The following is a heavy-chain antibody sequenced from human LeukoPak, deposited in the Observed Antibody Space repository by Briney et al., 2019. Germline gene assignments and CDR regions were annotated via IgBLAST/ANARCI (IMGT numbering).Heavy chain of an antibody. J-gene: IGHJ6*02. D-gene: IGHD6-13*01. CDR2: INSDGIST. CDR1: GFTFSSYW. V-gene: IGHV3-74*01. CDR3: ARSLFIAAAGRGYYYYYGMDV. Sequence: GGCLRLSCAASGFTFSSYWMHWVRQAPGKGLVWVSRINSDGISTSYADSVKGRFTISRDNAKNTLYLQMNSLRAEDTAVYYCARSLFIAAAGRGYYYYYGMDVWGQGTTVTVSS.